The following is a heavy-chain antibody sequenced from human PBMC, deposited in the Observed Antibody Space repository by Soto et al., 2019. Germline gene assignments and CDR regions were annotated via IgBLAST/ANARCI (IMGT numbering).Heavy chain of an antibody. CDR2: ISGSGGST. CDR3: AKDLSVAAAGTIDY. V-gene: IGHV3-23*01. D-gene: IGHD6-13*01. Sequence: PGGSLRLSCAASGFTFSSYAMSWVRQAPGKGLEWVSAISGSGGSTYYADSVKGRFTISRDNSKNTLYLQTNSLRAEDTAVYYCAKDLSVAAAGTIDYWGQGTLVTVSS. J-gene: IGHJ4*02. CDR1: GFTFSSYA.